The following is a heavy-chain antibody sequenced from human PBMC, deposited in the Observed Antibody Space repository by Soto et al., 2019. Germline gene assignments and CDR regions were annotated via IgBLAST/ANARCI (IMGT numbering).Heavy chain of an antibody. CDR3: ARGGYDILTGYYNRYYYNGMDV. D-gene: IGHD3-9*01. Sequence: ASVKVSCKASGYTFTRYGISWVRQATGQGLEWMGWMNPNSGNTGYAQKFQGRVTMTRNTSISTAYMELSSLRSEDTAVYYCARGGYDILTGYYNRYYYNGMDVWGQGTTVTVSS. CDR2: MNPNSGNT. CDR1: GYTFTRYG. J-gene: IGHJ6*02. V-gene: IGHV1-8*01.